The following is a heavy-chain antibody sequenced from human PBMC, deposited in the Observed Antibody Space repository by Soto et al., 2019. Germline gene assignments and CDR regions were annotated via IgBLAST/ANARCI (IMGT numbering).Heavy chain of an antibody. V-gene: IGHV1-46*01. CDR3: VREMSGCDWNY. D-gene: IGHD2-21*02. CDR1: GYSFTSYF. J-gene: IGHJ4*02. CDR2: INTGNGDT. Sequence: QVQLVQSGAEVEKPGASVKVSCKASGYSFTSYFIHWVRQARGQGLEWMGIINTGNGDTNYPQRFLDRVNLTIDTSKRTAYMELRSLRSDDTAMYYCVREMSGCDWNYWGQGTLVTVSS.